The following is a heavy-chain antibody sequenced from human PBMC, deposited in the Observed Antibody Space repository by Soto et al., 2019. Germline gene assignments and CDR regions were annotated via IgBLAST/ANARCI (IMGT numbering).Heavy chain of an antibody. CDR3: AIVRAAASIFWFDP. Sequence: PSETLSLTCTVSGGSISSYYWSWIRQPPGKGLEWIGYIYYSGSTNYNPSLKSRVTISVDTSKNQFSLKLSSVTAADTAVYYCAIVRAAASIFWFDPWGQGTLVTVSS. V-gene: IGHV4-59*08. CDR2: IYYSGST. D-gene: IGHD3-3*02. CDR1: GGSISSYY. J-gene: IGHJ5*02.